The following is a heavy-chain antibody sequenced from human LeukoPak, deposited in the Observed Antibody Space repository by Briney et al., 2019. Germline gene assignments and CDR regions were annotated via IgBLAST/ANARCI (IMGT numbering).Heavy chain of an antibody. CDR2: IYYSGST. CDR1: GGSISSSSYY. Sequence: SETLSLTCTVSGGSISSSSYYWGWIRQPPGKGLEWIGSIYYSGSTYYNPSLKSRVTISVDTSKNQFSLKLSSVTAADTAVYYCARQWLVPSRFDPWGQGTLVTVSS. CDR3: ARQWLVPSRFDP. V-gene: IGHV4-39*01. J-gene: IGHJ5*02. D-gene: IGHD6-19*01.